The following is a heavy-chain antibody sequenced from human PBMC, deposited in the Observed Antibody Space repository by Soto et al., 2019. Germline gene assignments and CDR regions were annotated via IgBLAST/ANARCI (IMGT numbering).Heavy chain of an antibody. V-gene: IGHV4-30-4*01. Sequence: SETLSLTCTVSGGSISSGDYYWSWIRQPPGKGLEWIGYIYYSGSTYYNPSLKSRVTISVDTSKNQFSLKLSSVTAADTAVYYCARVVLGGMVDYYYGMDVWGQGTTVTVSS. CDR3: ARVVLGGMVDYYYGMDV. CDR1: GGSISSGDYY. D-gene: IGHD2-8*02. J-gene: IGHJ6*02. CDR2: IYYSGST.